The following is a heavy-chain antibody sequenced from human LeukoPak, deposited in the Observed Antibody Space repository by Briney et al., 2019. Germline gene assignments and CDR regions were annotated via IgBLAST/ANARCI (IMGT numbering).Heavy chain of an antibody. CDR1: GGTFSSYA. Sequence: GSSVKVSCKASGGTFSSYAISWVRQAPGQGLEWMGGIIPIFGTANYAQKFQGRVTITADESTSTAYMELSSLRSEDTAVYYCARGPELVSWNWFDPWGQGTLVTVSS. CDR3: ARGPELVSWNWFDP. D-gene: IGHD6-13*01. V-gene: IGHV1-69*01. J-gene: IGHJ5*02. CDR2: IIPIFGTA.